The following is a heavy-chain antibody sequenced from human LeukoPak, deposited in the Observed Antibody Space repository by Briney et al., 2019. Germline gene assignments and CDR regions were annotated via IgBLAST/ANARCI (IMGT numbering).Heavy chain of an antibody. CDR3: ASDDYSNYVTG. V-gene: IGHV3-11*04. D-gene: IGHD4-11*01. CDR1: GLTFSDAW. J-gene: IGHJ4*02. CDR2: ISSSGSTI. Sequence: GGSLRLSCVVSGLTFSDAWMSWVRQAPGKGLEWVSYISSSGSTIYYADSVKGRFTISRDNAKNSLYLQMNSLRAEDTAVYYCASDDYSNYVTGWGQGTLVTVSS.